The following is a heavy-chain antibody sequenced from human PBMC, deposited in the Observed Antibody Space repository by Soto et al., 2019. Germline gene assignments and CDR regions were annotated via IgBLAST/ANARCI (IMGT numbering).Heavy chain of an antibody. J-gene: IGHJ5*02. Sequence: GSLRLSCAASGFTFSSYALHWVRQAPGKGLEWVAVISYDGSNKYYADSVKGGFTISRDNSKNTLYLQMNSLRAEDTAVYYCSRGWYGSPWRQGTLVTVSS. CDR1: GFTFSSYA. V-gene: IGHV3-30-3*01. CDR2: ISYDGSNK. CDR3: SRGWYGSP. D-gene: IGHD6-13*01.